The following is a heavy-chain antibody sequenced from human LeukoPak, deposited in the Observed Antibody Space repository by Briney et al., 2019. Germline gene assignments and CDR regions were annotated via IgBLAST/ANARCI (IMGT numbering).Heavy chain of an antibody. V-gene: IGHV1-2*02. CDR3: ARDEHCSGGSCYSSNWFDP. CDR1: TYTFTGYY. CDR2: INPNSGGT. J-gene: IGHJ5*02. Sequence: ASVTVSCTASTYTFTGYYMHWVRQAPGQGLEWMGWINPNSGGTNYAQKFQGRVTMTRDTSISTAYMELSRLRSDDTAVYYCARDEHCSGGSCYSSNWFDPWGQGTLVTVSS. D-gene: IGHD2-15*01.